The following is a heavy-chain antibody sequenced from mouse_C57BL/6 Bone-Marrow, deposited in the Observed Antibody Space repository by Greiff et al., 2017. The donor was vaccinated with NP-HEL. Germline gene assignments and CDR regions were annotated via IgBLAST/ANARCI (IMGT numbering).Heavy chain of an antibody. J-gene: IGHJ3*01. V-gene: IGHV1-74*01. CDR1: GYTFTSYW. D-gene: IGHD2-4*01. Sequence: VQLQQPGAELVKPGASVKVSCKASGYTFTSYWMHWVKQRPGQGLEWIGRIPPSDSDTNYNQKFKGKATLTVDKSSSTAYMQLSSLTSEDSAVYYCAISSYDYPWFAYWGQGTLVTVSA. CDR3: AISSYDYPWFAY. CDR2: IPPSDSDT.